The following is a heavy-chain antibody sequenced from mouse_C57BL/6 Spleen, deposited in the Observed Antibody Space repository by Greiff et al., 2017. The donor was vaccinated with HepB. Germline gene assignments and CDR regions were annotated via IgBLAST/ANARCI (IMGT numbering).Heavy chain of an antibody. CDR2: IYPRDGST. CDR1: GYTFTSYD. J-gene: IGHJ4*01. CDR3: ARNYYGSLYYYAMDY. D-gene: IGHD1-1*01. Sequence: QVQLQQSGPELVKPGASVKLSCKASGYTFTSYDINWVKQRPGQGLEWIGWIYPRDGSTKYNEKFKGKATLTVDTSSSTAYMELHSLTSEDSAVYFCARNYYGSLYYYAMDYWGQGTSVTVSS. V-gene: IGHV1-85*01.